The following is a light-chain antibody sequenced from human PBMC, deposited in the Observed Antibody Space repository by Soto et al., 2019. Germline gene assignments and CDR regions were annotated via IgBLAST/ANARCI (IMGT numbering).Light chain of an antibody. J-gene: IGKJ2*01. CDR2: GAS. CDR3: QQYNNWPPYT. Sequence: EIVMTQSPATLSVSPGERATLSCRASQSVSNNLAWYQQKPGQAPRLLIYGASTRAAGIPARFSGSGSGTEFTLTISSLQSEDFAVYYCQQYNNWPPYTFGQGTKLEIK. V-gene: IGKV3-15*01. CDR1: QSVSNN.